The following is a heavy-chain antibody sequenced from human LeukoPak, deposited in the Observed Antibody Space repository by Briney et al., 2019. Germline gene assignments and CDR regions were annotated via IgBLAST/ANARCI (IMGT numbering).Heavy chain of an antibody. D-gene: IGHD6-13*01. CDR2: IYYSGST. Sequence: SETLSLTCAVYGGSFSGYYWSWIRQPPGKGLEWIGYIYYSGSTNYNPSLKSRVTISVDTSKKQFSLKLSSVTAADTAVYFCARVPYSSSWSYYGMDVWGQGTTVTVSS. J-gene: IGHJ6*02. CDR3: ARVPYSSSWSYYGMDV. CDR1: GGSFSGYY. V-gene: IGHV4-59*01.